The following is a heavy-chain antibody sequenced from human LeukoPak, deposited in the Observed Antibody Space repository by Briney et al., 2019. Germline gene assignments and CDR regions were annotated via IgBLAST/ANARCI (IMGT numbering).Heavy chain of an antibody. V-gene: IGHV4-59*08. J-gene: IGHJ4*02. CDR1: RGSISGFY. D-gene: IGHD3-10*01. CDR2: IYYSGSS. Sequence: SETLSLTCTISRGSISGFYWSWIRQPPGKGLEWIGYIYYSGSSNYNPSLKSRVTISVDTSKDQFSLKLSSVTVADTAVYYCARNRASGTPYFDYWGQGLLVTVSS. CDR3: ARNRASGTPYFDY.